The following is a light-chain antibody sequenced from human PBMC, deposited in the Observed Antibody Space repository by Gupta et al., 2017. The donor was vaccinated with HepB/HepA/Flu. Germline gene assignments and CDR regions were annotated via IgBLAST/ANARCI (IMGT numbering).Light chain of an antibody. CDR1: QDISNY. V-gene: IGKV1-33*01. J-gene: IGKJ2*03. Sequence: DIQMTQSPSSLSASVGDRVTITCQASQDISNYLNWYQQKPGKAPKLLIYDASNLETGVPSRFSGSGSGTXFTFTIXSLQPEDIATYYCQQYDNLPLSFGXGTKLEIK. CDR2: DAS. CDR3: QQYDNLPLS.